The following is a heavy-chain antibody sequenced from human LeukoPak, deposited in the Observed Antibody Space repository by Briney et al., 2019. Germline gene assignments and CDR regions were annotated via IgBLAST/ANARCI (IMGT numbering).Heavy chain of an antibody. D-gene: IGHD2-2*02. Sequence: SETLSLTCTVSGGSISSYYWSWIQQPPGKGLEWIGYIYYSGSTNYNPSLKSRVTISVDTSKNQFSLQLSSVTAADTAVYYCATCYISWFDPWGQGTLVTVSS. CDR1: GGSISSYY. CDR3: ATCYISWFDP. J-gene: IGHJ5*02. CDR2: IYYSGST. V-gene: IGHV4-59*12.